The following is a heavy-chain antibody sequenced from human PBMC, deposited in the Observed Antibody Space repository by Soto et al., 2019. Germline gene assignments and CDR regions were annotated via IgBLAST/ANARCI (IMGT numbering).Heavy chain of an antibody. CDR2: IKQDGSEK. V-gene: IGHV3-7*01. CDR3: ARDLVGATYYYYYGMDV. J-gene: IGHJ6*02. D-gene: IGHD1-26*01. Sequence: PGGSLRLSCAASGFTFSSYWMSWVRQAPGKGLEWVANIKQDGSEKYYVDSVKGRFTISRDNAKNSLYLQMNSLRAEDTAVYYCARDLVGATYYYYYGMDVWGQGTTVTV. CDR1: GFTFSSYW.